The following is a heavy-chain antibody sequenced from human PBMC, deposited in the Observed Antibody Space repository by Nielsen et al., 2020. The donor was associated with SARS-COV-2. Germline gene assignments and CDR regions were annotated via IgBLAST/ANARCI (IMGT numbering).Heavy chain of an antibody. CDR1: GFTFSSYG. Sequence: GGSLRLSCAASGFTFSSYGMHWVRQAPGKGLEWVAVIWYDGSNKYYADSVKGRFTISRDNSKNTLYLQMNSLRAEDTAVYYCARGPDYGGNSMGYWGQGTLVTVSS. J-gene: IGHJ4*02. V-gene: IGHV3-33*08. D-gene: IGHD4-23*01. CDR3: ARGPDYGGNSMGY. CDR2: IWYDGSNK.